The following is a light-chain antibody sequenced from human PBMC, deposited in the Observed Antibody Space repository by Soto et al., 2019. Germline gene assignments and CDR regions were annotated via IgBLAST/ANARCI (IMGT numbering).Light chain of an antibody. V-gene: IGLV1-40*01. CDR2: NNN. J-gene: IGLJ1*01. Sequence: QSVLTQPPSVSGAPGQRVTISCTGSSSNIGAGYDVHWYQQLPGTAPKLLIYNNNNRPSGVPDRFSGSKSGTSASLAITGLQAEEEADYYCQSYDSSLSGYVFGTGTKLTVL. CDR3: QSYDSSLSGYV. CDR1: SSNIGAGYD.